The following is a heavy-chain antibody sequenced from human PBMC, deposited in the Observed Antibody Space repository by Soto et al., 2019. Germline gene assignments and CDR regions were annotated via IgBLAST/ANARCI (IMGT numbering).Heavy chain of an antibody. CDR2: ISAYNGNT. V-gene: IGHV1-18*01. CDR3: ATLYSSTRGPFDP. CDR1: GYTFTSYG. Sequence: GASVKVSCKASGYTFTSYGISWVRQAPGQGLEWMGWISAYNGNTNYAQKLQGRVTMTEDTSTDTAYMELSSLRSEDTAVYYCATLYSSTRGPFDPWGQGTLVTVSS. J-gene: IGHJ5*02. D-gene: IGHD6-13*01.